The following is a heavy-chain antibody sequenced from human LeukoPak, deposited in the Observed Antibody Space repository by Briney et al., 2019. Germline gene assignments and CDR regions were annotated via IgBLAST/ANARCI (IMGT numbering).Heavy chain of an antibody. CDR2: IASDGSST. V-gene: IGHV3-74*01. CDR1: GYTFSSYW. Sequence: GGPLRLSCAASGYTFSSYWMNWVRQAPGKGLVWVSRIASDGSSTTYADSVKGRFSISRDNAKNTLYLQMNSLRVEDTAVYYCARGRPHGNDYWGQGTLVTVSS. CDR3: ARGRPHGNDY. J-gene: IGHJ4*02. D-gene: IGHD4-23*01.